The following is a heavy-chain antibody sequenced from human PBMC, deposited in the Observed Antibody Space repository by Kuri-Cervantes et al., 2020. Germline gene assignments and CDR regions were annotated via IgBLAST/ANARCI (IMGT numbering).Heavy chain of an antibody. CDR2: VYHSGST. V-gene: IGHV4-30-2*01. J-gene: IGHJ4*02. CDR1: GGSISSGGYS. Sequence: SCAVSGGSISSGGYSWSWIRQPPGKGLEWIGYVYHSGSTYYNPSLKSRVTISVDRSKNQFSLKLSSVTAADTAVYYCARRDYYSDYWGQGTLVTVSS. CDR3: ARRDYYSDY.